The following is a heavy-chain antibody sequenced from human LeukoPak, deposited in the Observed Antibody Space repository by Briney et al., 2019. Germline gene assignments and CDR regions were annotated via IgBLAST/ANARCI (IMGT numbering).Heavy chain of an antibody. J-gene: IGHJ4*02. CDR2: ISSSSSYI. D-gene: IGHD3-10*01. CDR3: AKDISGSSGGFDY. CDR1: GFTFNSYS. Sequence: GGSLRLSCAASGFTFNSYSMNWVRQAPGKALEGVSSISSSSSYIYYADSVKGRFTISRDNAKNSLYLQMHSLRAEDTALYYCAKDISGSSGGFDYWGQGTLVTVSS. V-gene: IGHV3-21*04.